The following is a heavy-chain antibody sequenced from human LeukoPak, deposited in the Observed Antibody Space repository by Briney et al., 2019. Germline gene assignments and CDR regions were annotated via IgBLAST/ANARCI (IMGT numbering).Heavy chain of an antibody. CDR1: GFTFSSYG. CDR2: IWCDGSNK. J-gene: IGHJ5*02. Sequence: GRSLTLSCAASGFTFSSYGMHWVRQAPGKGLEWVAVIWCDGSNKYYADSVKGRFTISRDNSKNTLYLQMNSLRAEDTAVYYCARDLGYCSSTNCYGDKWFDPWGQGTRVTVSS. CDR3: ARDLGYCSSTNCYGDKWFDP. V-gene: IGHV3-33*01. D-gene: IGHD2-2*01.